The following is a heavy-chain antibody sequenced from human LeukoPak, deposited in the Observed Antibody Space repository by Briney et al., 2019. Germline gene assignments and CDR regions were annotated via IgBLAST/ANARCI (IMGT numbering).Heavy chain of an antibody. J-gene: IGHJ6*02. V-gene: IGHV3-23*01. Sequence: PGRSLRLSCAASGFTFSSYAMSWVRQAPGKGLEWVSAISGSGGSTYYADSVKGRFTISRDNSKNTLYLQMNSLRAEDTAVYYCAKASGYYYGMDVWGQGTTVTVSS. CDR1: GFTFSSYA. CDR2: ISGSGGST. CDR3: AKASGYYYGMDV.